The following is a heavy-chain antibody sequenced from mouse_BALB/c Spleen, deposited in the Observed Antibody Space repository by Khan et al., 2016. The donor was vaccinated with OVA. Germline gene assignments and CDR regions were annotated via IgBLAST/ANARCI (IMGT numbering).Heavy chain of an antibody. Sequence: EVQLVESGGDLVRPGGSLKLSCAASGFTFSAYGMSWVRQSPDKRLEWVATINSDGYYTYYLDSLKGRFIISRDNAKNTLYLTKRSLKSEDTTMYYCASQLAGSFAYWGQGTLVTVSA. CDR2: INSDGYYT. J-gene: IGHJ3*01. CDR1: GFTFSAYG. CDR3: ASQLAGSFAY. D-gene: IGHD1-1*01. V-gene: IGHV5-6*01.